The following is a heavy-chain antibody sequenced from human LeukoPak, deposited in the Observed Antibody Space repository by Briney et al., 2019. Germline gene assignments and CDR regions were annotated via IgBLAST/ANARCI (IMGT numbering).Heavy chain of an antibody. CDR2: IPYDGKNK. D-gene: IGHD1-7*01. Sequence: GGSLRLSCVASGFTFSSYGMNWVRQAPGKGLEWVAFIPYDGKNKYYADSVKGRFTISRDNSKNTLYLQMNSLRAEDTAVYYCAKDGGLELQYFQHWGQGTLVTVSS. CDR3: AKDGGLELQYFQH. CDR1: GFTFSSYG. J-gene: IGHJ1*01. V-gene: IGHV3-30*02.